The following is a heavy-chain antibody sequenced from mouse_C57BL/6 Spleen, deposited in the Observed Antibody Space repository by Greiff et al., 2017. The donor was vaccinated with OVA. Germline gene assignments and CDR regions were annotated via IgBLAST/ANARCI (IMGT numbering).Heavy chain of an antibody. CDR2: ISYSGST. CDR3: ARSLYYYGSSYVGYFDV. J-gene: IGHJ1*03. D-gene: IGHD1-1*01. Sequence: EVKLQESGPGLAKPSQTLSLTCSVTGYSITSDYWNWIRKFPGNKLEYMGYISYSGSTYYNPSLKSRISITRDTSKNQYYLQLNSVTTEDTATYYCARSLYYYGSSYVGYFDVWGTGTTVTVSS. V-gene: IGHV3-8*01. CDR1: GYSITSDY.